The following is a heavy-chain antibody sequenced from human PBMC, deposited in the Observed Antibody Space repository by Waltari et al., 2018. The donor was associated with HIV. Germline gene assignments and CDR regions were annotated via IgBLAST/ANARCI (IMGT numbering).Heavy chain of an antibody. CDR3: ARGRYYDSSGPYFDY. CDR2: INAGNGNT. Sequence: KPGASVKVSCKASGYTFTSYAMHWVRQAPGQRLEWMGWINAGNGNTKYSQKFQGRVTITRDTSASTAYMELSSLRSEDTAVYYCARGRYYDSSGPYFDYWGQGTLVTVSS. V-gene: IGHV1-3*01. CDR1: GYTFTSYA. J-gene: IGHJ4*02. D-gene: IGHD3-22*01.